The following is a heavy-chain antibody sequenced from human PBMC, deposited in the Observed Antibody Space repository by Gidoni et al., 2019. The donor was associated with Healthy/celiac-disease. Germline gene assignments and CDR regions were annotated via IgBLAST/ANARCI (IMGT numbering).Heavy chain of an antibody. CDR1: GAPISSGSYY. Sequence: QVQLQESGPGLVKPSQTLSLTCTVPGAPISSGSYYWSWIRQPAGKGLEWIGRIYTSGSTNYNPSLKSRVTISVDTSKNQFSLKLSSVTAADTAVYYCARGRGGHLDIVVVGMDVWGQGTTVTVSS. CDR2: IYTSGST. J-gene: IGHJ6*02. V-gene: IGHV4-61*02. D-gene: IGHD2-2*03. CDR3: ARGRGGHLDIVVVGMDV.